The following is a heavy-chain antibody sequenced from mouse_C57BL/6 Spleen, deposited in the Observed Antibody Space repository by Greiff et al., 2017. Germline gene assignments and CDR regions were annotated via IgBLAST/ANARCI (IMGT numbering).Heavy chain of an antibody. Sequence: QVTLKESGAELMKPGASVKLSCKATGYAFTGSWIEWVKQRPGHGLEWIGEILPGSGSTNYNGKFKGKATITADTSSNTAYMQLSSLTTEDSAIYSFARSDYYDLYDAMDYWGQGTSVTVSS. V-gene: IGHV1-9*01. J-gene: IGHJ4*01. D-gene: IGHD1-1*01. CDR3: ARSDYYDLYDAMDY. CDR2: ILPGSGST. CDR1: GYAFTGSW.